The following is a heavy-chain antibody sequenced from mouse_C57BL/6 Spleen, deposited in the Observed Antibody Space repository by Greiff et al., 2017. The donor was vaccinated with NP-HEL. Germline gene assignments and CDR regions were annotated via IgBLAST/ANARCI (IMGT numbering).Heavy chain of an antibody. J-gene: IGHJ3*01. CDR2: IWGDGST. D-gene: IGHD2-1*01. CDR3: AKPGRGNFFSAY. Sequence: QVQLKESGPGLVAPSQSLSITCTVSGFSLTSYGVSWVRQPPGKGLEWLGVIWGDGSTNYHSALISRLSISKDNSKSQVFLKLNSLQTDDTATYYCAKPGRGNFFSAYWGQGTLVTVSA. V-gene: IGHV2-3*01. CDR1: GFSLTSYG.